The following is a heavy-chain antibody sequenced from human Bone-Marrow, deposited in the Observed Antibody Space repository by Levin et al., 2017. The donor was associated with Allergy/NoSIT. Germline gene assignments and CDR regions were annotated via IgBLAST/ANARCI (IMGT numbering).Heavy chain of an antibody. CDR3: ARGNWNIVL. CDR1: GYTFTSYD. Sequence: GESLKISCKASGYTFTSYDINWVRQATGQGLEWMGWMNPNSGHTGYAQKFQGRVTMTRNTSVSTAYMELSSLRSEDTAVYYCARGNWNIVLWGQGTLVTVSS. CDR2: MNPNSGHT. J-gene: IGHJ4*02. D-gene: IGHD5-12*01. V-gene: IGHV1-8*01.